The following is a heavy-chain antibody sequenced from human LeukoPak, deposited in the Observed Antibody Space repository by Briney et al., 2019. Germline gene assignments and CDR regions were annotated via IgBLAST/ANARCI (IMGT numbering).Heavy chain of an antibody. CDR1: GFTFSSYS. CDR2: ISSSSRTI. J-gene: IGHJ4*02. V-gene: IGHV3-48*01. Sequence: AGTLRLSCAAYGFTFSSYSMNWLPQAPGKGLMGVSYISSSSRTIYYADSVKGRFTISTYNAKTSLYLQMNSLRATATSVYSGARADSSGYYRPINWGQGTLVTVSS. D-gene: IGHD3-22*01. CDR3: ARADSSGYYRPIN.